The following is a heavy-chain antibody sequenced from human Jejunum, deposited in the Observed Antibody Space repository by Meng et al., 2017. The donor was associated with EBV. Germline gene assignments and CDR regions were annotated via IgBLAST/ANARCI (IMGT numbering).Heavy chain of an antibody. J-gene: IGHJ2*01. V-gene: IGHV3-74*01. CDR1: GFTFRNYW. CDR2: INSDGSGT. D-gene: IGHD2-21*01. Sequence: EVQLVESGGGLVQPGGSLSLSCAASGFTFRNYWMHWVRQVPGEGPVWVSRINSDGSGTNYADSVKGRFTISRDNANNRLYLQMDSLRADDTAVYYCARVGDCGGDCTYWYLDLWGRGTLVTVSS. CDR3: ARVGDCGGDCTYWYLDL.